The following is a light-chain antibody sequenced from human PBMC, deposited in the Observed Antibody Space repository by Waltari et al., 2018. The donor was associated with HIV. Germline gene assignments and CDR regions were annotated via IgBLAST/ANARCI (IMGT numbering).Light chain of an antibody. Sequence: DIVMTQSPDSLAVSLGERATINCKSSQSVLYSSNNKNYLAWYQQKPGQPPKLLIYWASARESGVPDRFSASGSATDFTLTISSLQAEDVSVYYCQQHYTTPLTFGGGTKVEI. V-gene: IGKV4-1*01. CDR2: WAS. J-gene: IGKJ4*01. CDR3: QQHYTTPLT. CDR1: QSVLYSSNNKNY.